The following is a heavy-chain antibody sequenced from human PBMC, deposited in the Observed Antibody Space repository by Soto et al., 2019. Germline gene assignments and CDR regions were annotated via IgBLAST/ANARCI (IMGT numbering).Heavy chain of an antibody. CDR1: GFTFTNSA. CDR3: AADPTRRRTFDI. J-gene: IGHJ3*02. CDR2: IVVGSGNT. Sequence: QMQLVQSGPAVKKPGTSVKVSCKASGFTFTNSAVQWVRQARGQRLEWIGWIVVGSGNTNYAQKFQERVTITRDMSTTTAYMELSSLRSEDTAVYYCAADPTRRRTFDIWGQGTMVTVSS. V-gene: IGHV1-58*01.